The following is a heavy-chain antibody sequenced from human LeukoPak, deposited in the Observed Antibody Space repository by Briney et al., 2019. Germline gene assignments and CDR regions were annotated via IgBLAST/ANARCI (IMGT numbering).Heavy chain of an antibody. Sequence: SETLSLTCTVPGASITPYHWSWIRRPPAKGREWLGYIYYTGSTNYNPSLKSRIAMSVDTSKNQFSLKLTSVTAADTAVYYCARYSTSSLDYWGQGNLVTVSS. CDR2: IYYTGST. D-gene: IGHD2/OR15-2a*01. CDR3: ARYSTSSLDY. J-gene: IGHJ4*02. CDR1: GASITPYH. V-gene: IGHV4-59*01.